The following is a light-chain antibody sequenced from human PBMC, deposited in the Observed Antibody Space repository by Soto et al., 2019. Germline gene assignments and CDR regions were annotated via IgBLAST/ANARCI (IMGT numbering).Light chain of an antibody. CDR3: HQRQSWPRT. J-gene: IGKJ1*01. CDR2: QTF. V-gene: IGKV3-11*01. CDR1: QYISTR. Sequence: EIVLTQTPATLSSFPGDRDTLSCRASQYISTRLAWYQHRPGQAPRLLIYQTFFRAAGIPARFSASGFGTEFTLTISDVQPEDFALYYCHQRQSWPRTFGQGTKVDI.